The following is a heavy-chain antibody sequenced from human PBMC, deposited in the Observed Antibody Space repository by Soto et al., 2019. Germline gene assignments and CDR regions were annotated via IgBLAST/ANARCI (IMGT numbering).Heavy chain of an antibody. CDR1: GGTFSSYA. CDR3: ARSINMIVGNYYYYYGMDV. J-gene: IGHJ6*02. D-gene: IGHD3-22*01. CDR2: IIPIFGTA. Sequence: GASVKVSFRASGGTFSSYAISWVRQAPGQGLEWMGGIIPIFGTANCAQKFQGRVTITADESTSTAYMDLSSLRSEDTAVYYCARSINMIVGNYYYYYGMDVWGQGTTVTVSS. V-gene: IGHV1-69*13.